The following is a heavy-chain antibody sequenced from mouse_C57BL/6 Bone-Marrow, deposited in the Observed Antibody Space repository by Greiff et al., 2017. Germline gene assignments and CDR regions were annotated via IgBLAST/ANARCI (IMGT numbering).Heavy chain of an antibody. J-gene: IGHJ4*01. D-gene: IGHD2-4*01. Sequence: QVQLKESGPGLVQPSQSLSITCTVSGFSLTSYGVHWVRQSPGKGLEWLGVIWSGGSTDYNAAFISRLSISKDNSKSQVFFKMNSLQADDTAIYYWARRDYDYEDYAMDYWGQGTSVTVSS. CDR3: ARRDYDYEDYAMDY. V-gene: IGHV2-2*01. CDR2: IWSGGST. CDR1: GFSLTSYG.